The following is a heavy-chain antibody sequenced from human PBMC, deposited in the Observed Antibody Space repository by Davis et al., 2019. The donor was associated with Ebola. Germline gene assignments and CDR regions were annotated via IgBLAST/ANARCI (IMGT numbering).Heavy chain of an antibody. J-gene: IGHJ4*02. V-gene: IGHV4-34*01. Sequence: MPGGSLRLSCAVYGGSLRGHYWSWFRQPPGQGLEWIGEINHSGTTNYDTSLKTRVTISVDTSKNQFSLKVTSVTAADTAVYYCARLEITMGQGVLIDATCFDYWGQGSLVTVSS. CDR1: GGSLRGHY. D-gene: IGHD3-10*01. CDR2: INHSGTT. CDR3: ARLEITMGQGVLIDATCFDY.